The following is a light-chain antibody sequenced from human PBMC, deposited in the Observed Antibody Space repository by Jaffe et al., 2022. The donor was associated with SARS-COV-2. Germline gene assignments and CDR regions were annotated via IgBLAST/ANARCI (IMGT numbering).Light chain of an antibody. CDR2: DTS. V-gene: IGKV3-11*01. Sequence: EIVLTQSPVTLSLSPGERASLSCRASQNVFTYLAWYQHKPGQAPRLLIYDTSDRATGIPARFSGSGSGTDFTLTISSLEPEDSAVYYCQQRRNWPLTFGGGTKVEIK. CDR3: QQRRNWPLT. J-gene: IGKJ4*01. CDR1: QNVFTY.